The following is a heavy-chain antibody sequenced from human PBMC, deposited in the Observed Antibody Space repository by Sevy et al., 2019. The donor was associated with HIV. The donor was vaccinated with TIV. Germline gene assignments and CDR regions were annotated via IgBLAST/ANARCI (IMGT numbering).Heavy chain of an antibody. CDR1: AYSVSSAYS. CDR3: ASFGRLLIRRGEDFEF. CDR2: IYQSGNT. Sequence: SETLSLTCAVSAYSVSSAYSWGWIRQPPGKGLEWIGNIYQSGNTYYNPSLKSRVTISVDTSKNQFSLRLSSVTAADTAVYYCASFGRLLIRRGEDFEFWGHGTMVTVS. V-gene: IGHV4-38-2*01. D-gene: IGHD3-10*01. J-gene: IGHJ3*01.